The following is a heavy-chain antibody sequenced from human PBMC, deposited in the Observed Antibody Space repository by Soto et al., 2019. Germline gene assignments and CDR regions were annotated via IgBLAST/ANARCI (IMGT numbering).Heavy chain of an antibody. Sequence: QVQLVESGGGVFQPGRSLRLSCAASGFTFSTYGMHWVRQAPGKGLELVAAMSYDGTKQYYVDSVKGRFTISRDNSRNTLFLQLNSLRDEDTAVYYCAKEYGSTWIDHWGQGAPVTVSS. D-gene: IGHD6-13*01. V-gene: IGHV3-30*18. CDR1: GFTFSTYG. J-gene: IGHJ4*02. CDR3: AKEYGSTWIDH. CDR2: MSYDGTKQ.